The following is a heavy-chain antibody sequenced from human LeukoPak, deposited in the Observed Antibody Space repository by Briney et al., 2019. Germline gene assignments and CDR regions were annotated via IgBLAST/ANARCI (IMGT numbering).Heavy chain of an antibody. V-gene: IGHV4-31*03. D-gene: IGHD6-19*01. CDR2: IYYSGST. Sequence: PSETLSLTCTVSGGSISSGGYYWSWIRQHPGKGLEWIGYIYYSGSTYYNPSLKSRVTISVDTSKNQFSLKLSSVTAADTAVYYCAREGGIAVAGTLNYYYGMDVWGQGTTVTVSS. J-gene: IGHJ6*02. CDR1: GGSISSGGYY. CDR3: AREGGIAVAGTLNYYYGMDV.